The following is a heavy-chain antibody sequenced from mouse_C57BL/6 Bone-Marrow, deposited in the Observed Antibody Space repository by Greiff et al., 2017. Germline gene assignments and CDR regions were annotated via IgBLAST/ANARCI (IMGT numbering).Heavy chain of an antibody. CDR2: IDPANGNT. CDR3: ARITSVIADYAMDY. D-gene: IGHD1-1*01. V-gene: IGHV14-3*01. J-gene: IGHJ4*01. Sequence: VQLQQSVAELVRPGASVKLSCTASGFTFKNTYMHWVKQRPEQGLEWIGRIDPANGNTKYAAKFQGKATITADTSSNTAYLQLSSLTSEDTAIYYCARITSVIADYAMDYWGQGTSVTVSS. CDR1: GFTFKNTY.